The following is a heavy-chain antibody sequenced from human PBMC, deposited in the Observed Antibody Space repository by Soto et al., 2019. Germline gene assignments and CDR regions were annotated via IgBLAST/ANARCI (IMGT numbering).Heavy chain of an antibody. CDR1: GGSFSGYY. V-gene: IGHV4-34*01. J-gene: IGHJ6*02. CDR3: ARERPITIFGVVIINYYYYYGMDV. Sequence: PSETLSLTCAVYGGSFSGYYWSWIRQPPGKGLEWIGEINHSGSTNYNPSLKCRVTISVDTSKNQFSLKLSSVTAADTAVYYCARERPITIFGVVIINYYYYYGMDVWGQGTTVTVSS. D-gene: IGHD3-3*01. CDR2: INHSGST.